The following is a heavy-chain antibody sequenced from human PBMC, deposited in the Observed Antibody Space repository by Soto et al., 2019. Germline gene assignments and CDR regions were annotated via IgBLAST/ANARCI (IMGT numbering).Heavy chain of an antibody. J-gene: IGHJ3*02. CDR1: GFTFSDHY. Sequence: GGSLRLSCAASGFTFSDHYMDWVRQAPGKGLEWVGRTRNKANSYTTEYAASVKDRFTISRDDSKNSLYLQMNSLKTEDTAVYYCARAYDSSGYYAFDIWGQGTMVTVSS. V-gene: IGHV3-72*01. CDR3: ARAYDSSGYYAFDI. D-gene: IGHD3-22*01. CDR2: TRNKANSYTT.